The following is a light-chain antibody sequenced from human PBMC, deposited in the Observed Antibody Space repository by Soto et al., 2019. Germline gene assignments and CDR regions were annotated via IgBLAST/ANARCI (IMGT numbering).Light chain of an antibody. J-gene: IGKJ1*01. CDR2: KAS. CDR1: QSISSW. V-gene: IGKV1-5*03. Sequence: EIQMTRSPSTLSASVGDRVTITCRASQSISSWLAWYQQKPGKAPKLLIYKASSLESGVPSRFSGSGSGTEFTLTISNLQPDDFATYYCQQYNSYPWTFGQGTKVEIK. CDR3: QQYNSYPWT.